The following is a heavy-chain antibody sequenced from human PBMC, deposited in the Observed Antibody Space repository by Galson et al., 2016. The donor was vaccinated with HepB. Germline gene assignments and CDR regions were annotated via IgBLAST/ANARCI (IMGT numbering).Heavy chain of an antibody. CDR2: IYSTGST. D-gene: IGHD1-1*01. V-gene: IGHV4-59*01. CDR3: ARGRRRLDY. Sequence: ETLSLTCSVSGGSIDNVYWSWLRQPPGKALESIGYIYSTGSTTYNPSLKSRVTISVDTSKNQFSLELTSLTAADTAVYYCARGRRRLDYWGQGTLVTVSS. CDR1: GGSIDNVY. J-gene: IGHJ4*02.